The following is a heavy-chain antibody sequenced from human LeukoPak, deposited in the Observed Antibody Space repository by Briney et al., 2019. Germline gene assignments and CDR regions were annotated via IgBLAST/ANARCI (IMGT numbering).Heavy chain of an antibody. CDR3: AHGRRGGYDLDAFDI. CDR1: GYSFTSYW. V-gene: IGHV5-51*01. Sequence: GESLKISCKGSGYSFTSYWIGWVRQMPGKGLEWMGIIYPGDSDTRYSPSFQGQVTISADKSISTAYLQWSSLKASDTAMYYCAHGRRGGYDLDAFDIWGQGTMVTVSS. J-gene: IGHJ3*02. CDR2: IYPGDSDT. D-gene: IGHD5-24*01.